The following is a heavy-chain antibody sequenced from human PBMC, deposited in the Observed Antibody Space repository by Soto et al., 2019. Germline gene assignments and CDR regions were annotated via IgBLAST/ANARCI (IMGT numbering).Heavy chain of an antibody. CDR1: AGTFSSYS. Sequence: QVQLVQSGAEVKKPGSSVKVSCKASAGTFSSYSMSWVRQAPGQGLEWMGGTIPMFGTANYAQKFQGRVTITADESTRTAYMELNSLRSKDTAVYYCAKTRVERQMEKYSYYGMDAWVQGTTVTVSS. J-gene: IGHJ6*02. D-gene: IGHD1-1*01. CDR2: TIPMFGTA. CDR3: AKTRVERQMEKYSYYGMDA. V-gene: IGHV1-69*12.